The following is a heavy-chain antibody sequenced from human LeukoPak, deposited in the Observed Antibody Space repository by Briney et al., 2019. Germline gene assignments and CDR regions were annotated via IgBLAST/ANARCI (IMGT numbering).Heavy chain of an antibody. V-gene: IGHV3-23*01. D-gene: IGHD5-24*01. J-gene: IGHJ4*02. CDR3: VRAMRVGWLQLGDYFDY. Sequence: PGGSLRLSCAASGFTFSSYAMSWVRQAPGKGLEWVSAISGSGGSTYYADSVKGRFTISRDNSKNTLYLQMYSLRAEDTAVYYCVRAMRVGWLQLGDYFDYWGQGTLVTVSS. CDR1: GFTFSSYA. CDR2: ISGSGGST.